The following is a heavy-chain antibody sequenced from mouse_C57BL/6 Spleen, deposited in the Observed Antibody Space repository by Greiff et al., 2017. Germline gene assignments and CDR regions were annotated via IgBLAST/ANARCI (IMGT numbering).Heavy chain of an antibody. D-gene: IGHD2-3*01. V-gene: IGHV1-52*01. J-gene: IGHJ1*03. CDR1: GYTFTSYW. CDR2: IDPSDSET. Sequence: QVQLKQPGAELVRPGSSVKLSCKASGYTFTSYWMHWVKQRPIQGLEWIGNIDPSDSETPYNQKFKDKATLTVDKSSSTAYMQLSSLTSEDSAVEDCAREGYDPWDCDVWGTGTTVTVAS. CDR3: AREGYDPWDCDV.